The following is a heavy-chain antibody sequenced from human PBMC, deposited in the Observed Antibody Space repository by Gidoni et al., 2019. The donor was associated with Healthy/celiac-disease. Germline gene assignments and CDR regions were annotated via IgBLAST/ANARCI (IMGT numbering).Heavy chain of an antibody. V-gene: IGHV3-9*01. D-gene: IGHD2-2*01. CDR3: AKGDDIVVVPAAPDY. J-gene: IGHJ4*02. Sequence: EVQLVVSGGGVVQPGRSLRLSCAASGFTFDDYAMHWVRQAPGKGLEWVSGISWNSGSIGYADSVKGRFTISRDNAKNSLYLQMNSLRAEDTAVYYCAKGDDIVVVPAAPDYWGQGTLVTVSS. CDR2: ISWNSGSI. CDR1: GFTFDDYA.